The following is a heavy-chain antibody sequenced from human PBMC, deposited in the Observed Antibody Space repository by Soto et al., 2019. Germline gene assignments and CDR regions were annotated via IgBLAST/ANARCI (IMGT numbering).Heavy chain of an antibody. Sequence: GGSLRLSCAASGFTFSSFHMSWIRQAPGKGLEWVSYISSSGSTIYYADSVKGRFTISRDNAKNSLYLQMNSLRAEDTAVYYCARSHLYYDSSGYPDYWGQGTLVTVSS. V-gene: IGHV3-11*01. CDR3: ARSHLYYDSSGYPDY. CDR1: GFTFSSFH. J-gene: IGHJ4*02. D-gene: IGHD3-22*01. CDR2: ISSSGSTI.